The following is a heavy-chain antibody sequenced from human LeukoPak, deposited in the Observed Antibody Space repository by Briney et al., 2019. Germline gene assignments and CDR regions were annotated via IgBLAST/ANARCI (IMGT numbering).Heavy chain of an antibody. J-gene: IGHJ3*01. V-gene: IGHV3-53*01. CDR1: GFSVSSNF. Sequence: GGSLRLSCTASGFSVSSNFMSWARPAPGKGLKWVSVLYSGANTYYADSVKGRFTISRDNSKNTLFLQMNSLRADDTAVYYCARAVAYYYVSGNYYPGAFDVWGQGTMVTVSS. CDR2: LYSGANT. D-gene: IGHD3-10*01. CDR3: ARAVAYYYVSGNYYPGAFDV.